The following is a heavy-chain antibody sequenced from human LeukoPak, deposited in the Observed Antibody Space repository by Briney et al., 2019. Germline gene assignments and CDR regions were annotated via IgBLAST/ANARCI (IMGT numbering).Heavy chain of an antibody. CDR1: GFTFSSHG. CDR2: ISPSGDIT. J-gene: IGHJ4*02. Sequence: GGSLRLSCAASGFTFSSHGINWVRQAPGKGLEWVSGISPSGDITCYTDSVQGRFTISRDNSKNTLYLQMNNLRAEDTALYYCVRDPSRISHGDSFQWGQGTLVTVSS. D-gene: IGHD4-17*01. V-gene: IGHV3-23*01. CDR3: VRDPSRISHGDSFQ.